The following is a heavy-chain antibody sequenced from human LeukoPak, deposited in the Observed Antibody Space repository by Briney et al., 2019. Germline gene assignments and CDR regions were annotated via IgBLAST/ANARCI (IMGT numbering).Heavy chain of an antibody. CDR1: GFTFSSYS. J-gene: IGHJ4*02. CDR2: ISSSSSYI. V-gene: IGHV3-21*01. Sequence: GGSLRLSCAASGFTFSSYSMNWVRQAPGKGLVWVSSISSSSSYIYYADSVKGRFTISRDNAKNSLYLQMNSLRAEDTAVYCCARVGFKAGSGYSYGPIDYWGQGTLVTVSS. CDR3: ARVGFKAGSGYSYGPIDY. D-gene: IGHD5-18*01.